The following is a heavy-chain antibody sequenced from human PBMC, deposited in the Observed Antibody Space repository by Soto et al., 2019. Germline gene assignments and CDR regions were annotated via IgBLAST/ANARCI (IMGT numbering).Heavy chain of an antibody. D-gene: IGHD2-21*02. CDR2: IYWDDDK. CDR3: VQSRCGGDCLQSYSSHSYYGLDV. Sequence: QITLKESGPTLVKPTQTLTLTCSFSGFSLSTTGVGVGWIRQPPGKALEWLALIYWDDDKRYNPSLNSRLTSTTDTSKNQVVLAMTNMDPVDTATYYCVQSRCGGDCLQSYSSHSYYGLDVRGQGTTVTVSS. V-gene: IGHV2-5*02. J-gene: IGHJ6*02. CDR1: GFSLSTTGVG.